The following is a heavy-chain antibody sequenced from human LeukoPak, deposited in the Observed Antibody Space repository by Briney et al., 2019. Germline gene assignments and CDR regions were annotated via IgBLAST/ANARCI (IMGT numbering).Heavy chain of an antibody. CDR3: ARRGYCGGDCYSDY. D-gene: IGHD2-21*01. V-gene: IGHV5-51*01. CDR1: GYSFTNYW. J-gene: IGHJ4*02. CDR2: IFPRDSDT. Sequence: GESLKISCKGSGYSFTNYWIGWVRQMPGKGLEWMGIIFPRDSDTRHSPSFQGQVTISADRSISTAYLQWSSLKASDTAMYYCARRGYCGGDCYSDYWGQGTLVTVSS.